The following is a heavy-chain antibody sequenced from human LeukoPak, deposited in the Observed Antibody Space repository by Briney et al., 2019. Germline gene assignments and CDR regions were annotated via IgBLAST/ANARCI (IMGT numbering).Heavy chain of an antibody. D-gene: IGHD7-27*01. V-gene: IGHV3-73*01. CDR3: ARDLAWGAFDY. CDR1: GFTFSGSA. CDR2: IRSKANSYAT. J-gene: IGHJ4*02. Sequence: PGGSLRLSCTASGFTFSGSAMHWVRQASGKGLEWVGRIRSKANSYATVYAASVKGRFTISRDDSKNTAYLQMNSLKTEDTAVYYCARDLAWGAFDYWGQGTLVTVSS.